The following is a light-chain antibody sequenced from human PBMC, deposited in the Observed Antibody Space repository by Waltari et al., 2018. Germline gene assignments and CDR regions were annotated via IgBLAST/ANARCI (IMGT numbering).Light chain of an antibody. CDR2: DAS. CDR3: QQYGSSPYT. J-gene: IGKJ2*01. CDR1: QSVSSN. Sequence: EVVLTQSPAILSLSPGETATLSCRASQSVSSNLAWYQHKPGQAPRLVIYDASKGAPGIPARFSGSGSGTDFTLTISRLEPEDFAVYYCQQYGSSPYTFGQGTKLEIK. V-gene: IGKV3-20*01.